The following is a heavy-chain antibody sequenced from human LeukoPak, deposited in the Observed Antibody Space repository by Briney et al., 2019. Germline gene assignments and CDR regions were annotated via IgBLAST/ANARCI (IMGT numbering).Heavy chain of an antibody. CDR3: TRENWYIDY. J-gene: IGHJ4*02. CDR2: ISSSSSYI. V-gene: IGHV3-21*01. CDR1: GGSISSYY. Sequence: PSETLSLTCTVSGGSISSYYMNWVRQAPGKGLEWVSSISSSSSYIYYADSVKGRFTISRDNAKNSLYLQMNSLRAEDAAVYYCTRENWYIDYWGQGNLVTVSS.